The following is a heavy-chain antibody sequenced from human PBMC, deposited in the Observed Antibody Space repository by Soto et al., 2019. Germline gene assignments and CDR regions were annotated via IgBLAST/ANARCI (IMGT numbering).Heavy chain of an antibody. Sequence: SVKVSCKASGGTFSSYAISWVRQAPGQGLEWMGGIIPIFDTASYAQKFQGRVTITADKSTRTAYMEVNSLRAEDTAVYYCARDGGSGSFGYYYYGMDVWGQGTTVTVSS. CDR3: ARDGGSGSFGYYYYGMDV. CDR1: GGTFSSYA. CDR2: IIPIFDTA. D-gene: IGHD3-10*01. J-gene: IGHJ6*02. V-gene: IGHV1-69*06.